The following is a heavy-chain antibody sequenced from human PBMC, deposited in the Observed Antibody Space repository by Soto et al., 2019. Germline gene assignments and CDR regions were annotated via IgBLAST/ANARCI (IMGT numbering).Heavy chain of an antibody. CDR2: SIPVFGTA. CDR3: AIPLPKQQLVRGAFDH. D-gene: IGHD6-13*01. Sequence: QVQLVQSGAEVKKPGSSVKLSCKTSGGTFRNYAINWVRQAPGQGLEWMGGSIPVFGTANYAQTFQGRFTINADESTSTAYMELSRLRSEYTAVYYCAIPLPKQQLVRGAFDHWGQGTLVTVAS. CDR1: GGTFRNYA. V-gene: IGHV1-69*01. J-gene: IGHJ4*02.